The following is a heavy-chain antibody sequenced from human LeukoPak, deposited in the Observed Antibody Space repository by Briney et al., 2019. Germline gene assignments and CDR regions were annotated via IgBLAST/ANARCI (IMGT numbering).Heavy chain of an antibody. V-gene: IGHV3-11*06. Sequence: GGSLRLPCAASGFIFSDYYMSWIRQTPGKGLEWLSYISSTSSDTNYADSEKGRFTISRDNAKKSLFLQMNSLRAEDTGVYYCAAPYYYGSGSLLNYYYGMDVWGKGTTVTVSS. CDR2: ISSTSSDT. D-gene: IGHD3-10*01. CDR1: GFIFSDYY. J-gene: IGHJ6*04. CDR3: AAPYYYGSGSLLNYYYGMDV.